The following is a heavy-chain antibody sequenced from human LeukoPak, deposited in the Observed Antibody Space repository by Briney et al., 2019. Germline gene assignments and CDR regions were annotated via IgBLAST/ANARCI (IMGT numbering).Heavy chain of an antibody. J-gene: IGHJ4*02. D-gene: IGHD1-7*01. CDR1: GYTFTGYY. Sequence: ASVKVSCKASGYTFTGYYMHWVRQAPGQGLEWMGWINPNSGGTNYAQKFQGRVTMIRDTSISTAYMEPSRLRSDDTAVYYCARGLNWNYYAGLGYWGQGTLVTVSS. CDR3: ARGLNWNYYAGLGY. V-gene: IGHV1-2*02. CDR2: INPNSGGT.